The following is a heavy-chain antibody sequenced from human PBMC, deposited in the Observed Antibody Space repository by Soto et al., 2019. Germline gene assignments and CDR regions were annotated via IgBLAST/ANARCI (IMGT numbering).Heavy chain of an antibody. D-gene: IGHD2-2*02. CDR3: ARGNTDYYYYYYMDV. CDR2: ISSSGSTI. V-gene: IGHV3-11*01. CDR1: GFTFSDYY. J-gene: IGHJ6*03. Sequence: PGGSLRLSCAASGFTFSDYYMSWIRQAPGKGLEWVSYISSSGSTIYYADSVKGRFTISRDNAKNSLYLQMNSLRAEDTAVYYCARGNTDYYYYYYMDVWGKGTTVTVSS.